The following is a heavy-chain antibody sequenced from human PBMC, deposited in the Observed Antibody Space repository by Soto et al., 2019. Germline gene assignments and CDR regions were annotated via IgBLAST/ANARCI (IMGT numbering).Heavy chain of an antibody. V-gene: IGHV4-34*01. J-gene: IGHJ4*02. D-gene: IGHD6-6*01. CDR1: GGSFSGYY. Sequence: KASETLSLTCAVYGGSFSGYYWSWIRQPPGKGLEWIGEINHSGSTNYNPSLKSRVTISVDTSKNQFSLKLSSVTAADTAVYYCARGMYSSSSHYFDYWGQGTLVTVSS. CDR2: INHSGST. CDR3: ARGMYSSSSHYFDY.